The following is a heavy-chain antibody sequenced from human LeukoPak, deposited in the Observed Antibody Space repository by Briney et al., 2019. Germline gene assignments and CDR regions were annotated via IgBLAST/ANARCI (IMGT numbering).Heavy chain of an antibody. CDR1: GFTFSNAW. CDR3: TAGGVVPAAKYYYYGMDV. Sequence: GGSLRLSCAASGFTFSNAWMSWVRQAPGKGLEWVGRIKSKTDGGTTDYAAPVKGRFTISRDDSKNTLYLQMNSLKTEDTAVYYCTAGGVVPAAKYYYYGMDVWGQGTTVTVSS. V-gene: IGHV3-15*01. CDR2: IKSKTDGGTT. D-gene: IGHD2-2*01. J-gene: IGHJ6*02.